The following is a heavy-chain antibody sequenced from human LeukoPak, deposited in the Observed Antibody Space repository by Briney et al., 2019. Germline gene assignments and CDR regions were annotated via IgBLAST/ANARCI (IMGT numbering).Heavy chain of an antibody. CDR1: GFTFSSYG. CDR3: AKEGTYCSSTSCYHNWFDP. J-gene: IGHJ5*02. D-gene: IGHD2-2*01. V-gene: IGHV3-30*18. Sequence: PGRSLRLSCAASGFTFSSYGIHWVRQAPGKGLEWVALISYDGSNKYYADSVKGRFTISRDNSKNTLYLQMNSLRGEDTAVYYCAKEGTYCSSTSCYHNWFDPWGQGTLVTVSS. CDR2: ISYDGSNK.